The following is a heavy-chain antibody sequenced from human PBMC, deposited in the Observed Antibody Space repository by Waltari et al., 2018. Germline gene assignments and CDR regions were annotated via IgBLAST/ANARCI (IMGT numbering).Heavy chain of an antibody. J-gene: IGHJ4*02. CDR1: GYTFTGYY. Sequence: QVQLVQSGAEVKKPGASVKVSCKASGYTFTGYYMHWVRQAPGQGLEWRGRINPNMGGTNYAPKCQGRVTMTRDTSISTAYMELSRLRSDDTAVYYCARDRDAGGYSGYDLDYWGQGTLVTVSS. D-gene: IGHD5-12*01. V-gene: IGHV1-2*06. CDR2: INPNMGGT. CDR3: ARDRDAGGYSGYDLDY.